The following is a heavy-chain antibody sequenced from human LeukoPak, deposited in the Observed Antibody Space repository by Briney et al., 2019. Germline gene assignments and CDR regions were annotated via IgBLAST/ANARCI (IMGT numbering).Heavy chain of an antibody. CDR2: IKQDGSER. J-gene: IGHJ4*02. D-gene: IGHD3-22*01. V-gene: IGHV3-7*01. CDR3: ARIEPDNSGWLY. CDR1: GFTFSRFW. Sequence: GGSLRLSCAGSGFTFSRFWLSWVRQAPGKGLEWVANIKQDGSERYYVDSVKGRFSISRDNAKSSLYLEMKTLRAEDTAVYYCARIEPDNSGWLYWGQGTLVTVSS.